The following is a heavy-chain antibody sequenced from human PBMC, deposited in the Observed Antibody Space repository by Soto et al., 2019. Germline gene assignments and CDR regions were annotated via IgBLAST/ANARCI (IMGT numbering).Heavy chain of an antibody. Sequence: ASVKVSCTASGYPFPSYGISWVRQAPGQGLEWMGWISAYNGNTNYAQKLQGRVTMTTDTSTSTAYMELRSLRSDDTAVYYCARDSSPMIVVAPDSWGQGTLVTYPQ. CDR3: ARDSSPMIVVAPDS. CDR1: GYPFPSYG. CDR2: ISAYNGNT. J-gene: IGHJ4*02. D-gene: IGHD3-22*01. V-gene: IGHV1-18*01.